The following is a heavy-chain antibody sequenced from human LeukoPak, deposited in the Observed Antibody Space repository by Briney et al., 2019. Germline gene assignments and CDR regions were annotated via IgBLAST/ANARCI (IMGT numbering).Heavy chain of an antibody. Sequence: GGSLRLSCAASGFTFSSYAMSWVRQAPGKGLEWVANIKQDGSEKYYVDSVKGRFTISRDNAKNSLYLQMNSLRAEDTAVYYCARDPAYCSSTGCYPDYWGQGTLVTVSS. D-gene: IGHD2-2*01. V-gene: IGHV3-7*01. CDR2: IKQDGSEK. CDR3: ARDPAYCSSTGCYPDY. J-gene: IGHJ4*02. CDR1: GFTFSSYA.